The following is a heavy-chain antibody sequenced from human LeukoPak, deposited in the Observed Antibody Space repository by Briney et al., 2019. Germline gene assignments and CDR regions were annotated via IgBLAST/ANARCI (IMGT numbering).Heavy chain of an antibody. CDR2: ISSSSSYI. V-gene: IGHV3-21*01. Sequence: GGSLRLSCAASGFTFSSYSMNWVRQAPGKGLEWVSSISSSSSYIYYADSVKGRFTISRDNAKNSLYLQMSSLRAEDTAVYYCARRGDGYNFGAFDIWGQGTMVTVSS. D-gene: IGHD5-24*01. CDR1: GFTFSSYS. CDR3: ARRGDGYNFGAFDI. J-gene: IGHJ3*02.